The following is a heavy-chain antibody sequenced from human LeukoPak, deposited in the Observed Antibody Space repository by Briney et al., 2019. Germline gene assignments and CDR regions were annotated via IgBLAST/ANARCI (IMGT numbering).Heavy chain of an antibody. J-gene: IGHJ5*02. CDR3: ARGGDSSSWRFDP. CDR2: INPNSGGT. V-gene: IGHV1-2*06. Sequence: ASVKVSCKASGYTFTGYYMHWVRQAPGQGLEWMGRINPNSGGTNYAQKFQGRVTMTRDTSISTAYMELSRLRSDDTAVYYRARGGDSSSWRFDPWGQGTLVTVSS. D-gene: IGHD6-13*01. CDR1: GYTFTGYY.